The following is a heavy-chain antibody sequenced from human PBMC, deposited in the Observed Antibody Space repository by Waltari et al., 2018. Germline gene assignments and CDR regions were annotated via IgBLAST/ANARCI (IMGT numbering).Heavy chain of an antibody. CDR3: TRDRVVGTSTTRMGWFDP. CDR1: GYTFSDNY. D-gene: IGHD2-2*01. CDR2: INPNSGGT. Sequence: QVQLVQSGAEVKKPGASVKVSCKTSGYTFSDNYLPWVRQAPGQGLEWMGIINPNSGGTKYAQKFQGRVTMTTDTSIRTAYMELNRLRSDDTAVYYCTRDRVVGTSTTRMGWFDPWGQGTLVTVSS. J-gene: IGHJ5*02. V-gene: IGHV1-2*02.